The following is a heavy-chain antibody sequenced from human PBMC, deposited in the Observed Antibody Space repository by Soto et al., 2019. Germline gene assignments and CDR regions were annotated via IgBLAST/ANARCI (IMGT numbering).Heavy chain of an antibody. V-gene: IGHV1-69*06. CDR3: ARDKGAYYSHFVS. Sequence: QVQLVQSGAEVKKPGSSMTVSCKASGFTFSSYAISWVRQAPGQGLEWMGGIIPFFGTPNYAQRFQGRLTITADRSTSTTYMELSSLRPEDTSLYYCARDKGAYYSHFVSWGQGTLVTVSS. D-gene: IGHD3-22*01. J-gene: IGHJ4*02. CDR1: GFTFSSYA. CDR2: IIPFFGTP.